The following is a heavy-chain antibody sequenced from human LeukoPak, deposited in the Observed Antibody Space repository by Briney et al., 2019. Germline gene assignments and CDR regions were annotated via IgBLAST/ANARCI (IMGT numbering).Heavy chain of an antibody. J-gene: IGHJ4*02. CDR2: INHSGST. Sequence: SETLSLTCAVYGGSFSGYYWSWIRQPPGKGLEWIGEINHSGSTNYNPSLKSRVTISVDTSKNQFSLKLSSVPAADTAVYYCARAPNCSSTSCYRFFDYWGQGTLVTVSS. CDR1: GGSFSGYY. CDR3: ARAPNCSSTSCYRFFDY. V-gene: IGHV4-34*01. D-gene: IGHD2-2*01.